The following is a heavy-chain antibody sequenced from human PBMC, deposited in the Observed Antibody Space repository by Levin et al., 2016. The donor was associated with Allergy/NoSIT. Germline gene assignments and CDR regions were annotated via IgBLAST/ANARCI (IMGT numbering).Heavy chain of an antibody. V-gene: IGHV3-15*01. Sequence: GGSLRLSCEASGFTFDNAWMNWVRQAPGKGLEWVGRIRSKRDSETTDYAAPVKGRFTISRDDSKNMVYLHLNSLKTEDTAVYYCATGLLYIHYFYGMDVWGQGTTVNVS. CDR2: IRSKRDSETT. D-gene: IGHD3-16*02. J-gene: IGHJ6*02. CDR3: ATGLLYIHYFYGMDV. CDR1: GFTFDNAW.